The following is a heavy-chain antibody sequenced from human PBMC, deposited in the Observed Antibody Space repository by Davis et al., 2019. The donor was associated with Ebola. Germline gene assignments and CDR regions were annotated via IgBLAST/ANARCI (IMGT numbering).Heavy chain of an antibody. CDR1: GGSISSSSYY. D-gene: IGHD2-2*01. CDR3: ARQPAAMGYYYGMDV. V-gene: IGHV4-39*01. CDR2: IYYSGST. J-gene: IGHJ6*02. Sequence: SETLSLTCTVSGGSISSSSYYWGWIRQPPGKGLEWIGSIYYSGSTYYNPSLKSRVTISVDTSKNQFSLKLSSVTAADTAVYYCARQPAAMGYYYGMDVWGQGTTVTVSS.